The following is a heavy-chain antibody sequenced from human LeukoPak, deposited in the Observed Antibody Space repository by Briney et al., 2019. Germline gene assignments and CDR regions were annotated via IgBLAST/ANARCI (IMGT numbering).Heavy chain of an antibody. J-gene: IGHJ4*02. CDR1: GFTFSSYG. CDR3: AKDAFIITFFDH. CDR2: ISKDGSSK. V-gene: IGHV3-30*18. Sequence: GRSLRLSCAASGFTFSSYGMHWVRQAPGKGLEWVAVISKDGSSKYYGDSVKGRFTISRDNSKNTLYLQMNSLRVEDTALYYCAKDAFIITFFDHWGQGTLVTVSS. D-gene: IGHD3-16*01.